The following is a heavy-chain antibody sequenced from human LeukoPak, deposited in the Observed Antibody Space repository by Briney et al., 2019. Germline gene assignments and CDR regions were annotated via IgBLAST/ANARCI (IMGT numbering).Heavy chain of an antibody. Sequence: SETLSLTCAVYGGSFSGYYWIWIRQPPGKGLEWIGEINHSGSTNYNPSLKSRVTISVDTSKNQFSLKLSSVTAADTAVYYCASGSVAVAGRNWPDPWGQGTLVTVSS. CDR1: GGSFSGYY. D-gene: IGHD6-19*01. CDR2: INHSGST. CDR3: ASGSVAVAGRNWPDP. J-gene: IGHJ5*02. V-gene: IGHV4-34*01.